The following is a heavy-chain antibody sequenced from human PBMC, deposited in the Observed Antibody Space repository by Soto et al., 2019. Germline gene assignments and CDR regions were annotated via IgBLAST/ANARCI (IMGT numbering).Heavy chain of an antibody. Sequence: EVQLVESGGGLVQPGGSLRLSCAASGFTFSSYSMNWVRQAPGKGLEWVSYISSSSSTIYYADSVKGRFTISRDNAKNSLYLQMNSLRAEDTAVYYCARDGTVYGDYWPYWFDPWGQGTLVTVSS. CDR1: GFTFSSYS. J-gene: IGHJ5*02. V-gene: IGHV3-48*01. D-gene: IGHD4-17*01. CDR3: ARDGTVYGDYWPYWFDP. CDR2: ISSSSSTI.